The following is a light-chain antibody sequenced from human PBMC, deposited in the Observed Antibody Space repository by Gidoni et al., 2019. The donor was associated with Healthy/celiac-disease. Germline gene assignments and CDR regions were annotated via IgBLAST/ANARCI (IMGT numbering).Light chain of an antibody. Sequence: IQMTQSPSSLSASVGDRVTITCRASQSISSYLKWYQQKPGKAPKLLIYAASSLQSGVPSGFSGSGAGTDFSLTISSLLPEDFATYYCQQSYSTPMCSFGQGTQLEIK. CDR1: QSISSY. V-gene: IGKV1-39*01. J-gene: IGKJ2*04. CDR2: AAS. CDR3: QQSYSTPMCS.